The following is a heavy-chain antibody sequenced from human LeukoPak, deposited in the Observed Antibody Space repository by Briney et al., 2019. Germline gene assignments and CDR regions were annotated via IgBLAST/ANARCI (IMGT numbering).Heavy chain of an antibody. D-gene: IGHD3-10*01. Sequence: SETLSLTCAVYGGSFSGYYWSWIRQPPGKGLEWIGEINHSGSTNYNPSLKSRVTISVDTSKNQFSLKLSSVTAADTAVYYCARVKGPRISMVRGAKGGYSHYWGQGTLVTVSS. J-gene: IGHJ4*02. CDR3: ARVKGPRISMVRGAKGGYSHY. CDR1: GGSFSGYY. V-gene: IGHV4-34*01. CDR2: INHSGST.